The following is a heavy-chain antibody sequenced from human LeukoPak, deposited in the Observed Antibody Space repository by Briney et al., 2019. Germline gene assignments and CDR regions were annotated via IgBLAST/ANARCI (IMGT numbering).Heavy chain of an antibody. Sequence: ASVKVSCKTSGYIFTYYYIQWVRQAPGQGLEWMGIVNPSGGSTTYAQKFQGRVTMTRDMSTGTVYMELSSLRSEDTAMYYCARLYCSGGSCYGFDPWGQGTLVTVSS. CDR2: VNPSGGST. D-gene: IGHD2-15*01. J-gene: IGHJ5*02. V-gene: IGHV1-46*01. CDR3: ARLYCSGGSCYGFDP. CDR1: GYIFTYYY.